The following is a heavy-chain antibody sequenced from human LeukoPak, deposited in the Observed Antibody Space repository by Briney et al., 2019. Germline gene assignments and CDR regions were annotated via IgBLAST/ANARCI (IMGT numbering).Heavy chain of an antibody. D-gene: IGHD1-26*01. CDR2: ISSSGSTI. V-gene: IGHV3-48*03. CDR3: ARENSGSYYQFDC. Sequence: GGSLRLSCAASGFTFSSYEMNWVRQAPGKGLEWVSYISSSGSTIYYADSVKGRFTISRDNAKNSLYLQMNSLRPEDTAVYYCARENSGSYYQFDCWGQGTLVTVSS. CDR1: GFTFSSYE. J-gene: IGHJ4*02.